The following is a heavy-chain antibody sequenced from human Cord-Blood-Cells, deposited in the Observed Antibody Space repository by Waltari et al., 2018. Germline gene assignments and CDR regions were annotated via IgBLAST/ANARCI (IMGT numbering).Heavy chain of an antibody. CDR3: ARDPYSYGYFDY. Sequence: QVQLVQSGAEVKKPGASVKVSCKASGYTFTGSYMHWVRQAPGQGLEWMGWIKPNSGGRNYAQKFQGRFTMTRDTSISTAYMELSRLRSDDTAVYYCARDPYSYGYFDYWGQGTLVTVSS. D-gene: IGHD5-18*01. V-gene: IGHV1-2*02. J-gene: IGHJ4*02. CDR2: IKPNSGGR. CDR1: GYTFTGSY.